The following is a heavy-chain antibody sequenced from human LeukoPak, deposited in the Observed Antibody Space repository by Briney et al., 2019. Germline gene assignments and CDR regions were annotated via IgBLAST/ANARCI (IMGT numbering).Heavy chain of an antibody. CDR1: GGSISSYY. J-gene: IGHJ4*02. D-gene: IGHD6-19*01. CDR3: ARERGAGTLDY. Sequence: PSETLSLTCTVSGGSISSYYWSWIRQPPGEGLEWIGYIYYSGSTNYNPSLKSRVTISVDTSKNQFSLKLSSVTAADTAVYYCARERGAGTLDYWGQGTLVTVSS. V-gene: IGHV4-59*01. CDR2: IYYSGST.